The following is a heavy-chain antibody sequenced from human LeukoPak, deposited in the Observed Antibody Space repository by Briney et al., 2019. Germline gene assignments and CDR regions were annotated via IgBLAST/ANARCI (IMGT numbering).Heavy chain of an antibody. V-gene: IGHV3-30*14. Sequence: PGRSLRVSCAASGFTFSSYAMHWVRQAPGKGLEWVAVISYDGSNKYYADSVKGRFTISRDNSKNTVHLQMNSLRAEDTAVYYCARVTTWSGSPMDVWGQGTTVTVSS. CDR3: ARVTTWSGSPMDV. CDR2: ISYDGSNK. CDR1: GFTFSSYA. D-gene: IGHD3-3*01. J-gene: IGHJ6*02.